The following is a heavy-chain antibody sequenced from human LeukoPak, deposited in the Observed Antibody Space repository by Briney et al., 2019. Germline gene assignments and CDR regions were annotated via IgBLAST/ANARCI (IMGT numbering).Heavy chain of an antibody. Sequence: GGSLRLSCAASGFTFDDYAMHWVRQAPGKGLEWVSGISWNSGSIGYADSVKGRFTISRDNAKNSLYLQMNSLRAEDTALYYCARAPRITMGYYGMDVWGQGTTVTVSS. CDR2: ISWNSGSI. CDR3: ARAPRITMGYYGMDV. CDR1: GFTFDDYA. V-gene: IGHV3-9*01. J-gene: IGHJ6*02. D-gene: IGHD3-10*01.